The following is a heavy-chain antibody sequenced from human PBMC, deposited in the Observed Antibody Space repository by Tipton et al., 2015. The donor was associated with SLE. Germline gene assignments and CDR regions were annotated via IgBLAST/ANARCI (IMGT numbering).Heavy chain of an antibody. J-gene: IGHJ3*02. CDR2: IYYSGTT. V-gene: IGHV4-59*11. CDR1: GGSIKSHY. D-gene: IGHD4-17*01. Sequence: TLSLTCTVSGGSIKSHYWSWIRQPPGKGLEWIGYIYYSGTTNYNPSLKSRVTISVDTSKNQFSLKLSSVTAADTAVYYCARDDPTGDAFDIWGQGTMVTVSS. CDR3: ARDDPTGDAFDI.